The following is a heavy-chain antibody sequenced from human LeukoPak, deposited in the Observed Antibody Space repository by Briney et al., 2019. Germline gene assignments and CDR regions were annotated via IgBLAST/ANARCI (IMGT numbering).Heavy chain of an antibody. D-gene: IGHD3-9*01. V-gene: IGHV3-7*03. CDR2: IKQDGSEK. J-gene: IGHJ4*02. CDR1: GFTFSNYW. Sequence: GGSLRLSCAASGFTFSNYWMSWVRQAPGKGLEWVANIKQDGSEKYYVDSVKGRFTISRDNAKNSLYLQMNSLRAEDTAVYYCARGPPLRYFDWLLSYWGQGTLVTVSS. CDR3: ARGPPLRYFDWLLSY.